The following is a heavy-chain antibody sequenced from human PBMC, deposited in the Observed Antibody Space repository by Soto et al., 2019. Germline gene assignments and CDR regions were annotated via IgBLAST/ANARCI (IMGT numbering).Heavy chain of an antibody. J-gene: IGHJ4*02. V-gene: IGHV1-69*08. Sequence: QVHLVQSGAEVKKPGSSVKVSCKTSGGTISTYVINWVRQAPGQGLEWRGRIIPALGAADYAQKFQDRLTITADKSTSTAYMELSSLRSDDTAVYYCARGGQQVVSFDYWGQGTLVAVSS. CDR2: IIPALGAA. D-gene: IGHD6-6*01. CDR1: GGTISTYV. CDR3: ARGGQQVVSFDY.